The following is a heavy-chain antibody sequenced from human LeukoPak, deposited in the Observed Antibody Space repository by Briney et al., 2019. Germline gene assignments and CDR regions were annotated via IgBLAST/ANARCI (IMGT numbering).Heavy chain of an antibody. V-gene: IGHV3-7*01. D-gene: IGHD2-21*02. Sequence: PGGSLRLSCAASGISFSNYWMTWIRQAPEKGLQWVANIKEDGSDKNYADSVKGRFTISRDNAKNLLYLQMNSLRAEDTAVYYCARWTDWYFALWGHGTLVTVSS. CDR2: IKEDGSDK. CDR1: GISFSNYW. CDR3: ARWTDWYFAL. J-gene: IGHJ2*01.